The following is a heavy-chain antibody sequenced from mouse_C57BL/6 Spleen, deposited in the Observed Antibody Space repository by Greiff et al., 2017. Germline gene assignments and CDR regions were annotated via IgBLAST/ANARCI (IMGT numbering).Heavy chain of an antibody. D-gene: IGHD1-1*01. CDR2: IDPSDSYT. CDR3: ARGEHGSSYSWFAY. J-gene: IGHJ3*01. Sequence: QVQLQQPGAELVKPGASVKLSCKASGYTFTSYWLQWVKQRPGQGLEWIGEIDPSDSYTNYNQKFKGKATLPVDTSSSTAYMQLSSLTSEDSAVYYCARGEHGSSYSWFAYWGQGTLVTVSA. V-gene: IGHV1-50*01. CDR1: GYTFTSYW.